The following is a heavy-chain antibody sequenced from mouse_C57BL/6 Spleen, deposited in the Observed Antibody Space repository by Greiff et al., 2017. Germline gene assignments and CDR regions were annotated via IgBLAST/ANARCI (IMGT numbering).Heavy chain of an antibody. CDR3: ARMGLGGSSYVDY. J-gene: IGHJ2*01. Sequence: QVQLQQPGAELVKPGASVKMSCKASGYTFTSYWITWVKQRPGQGLEWIGDIYPGSGSTNYNEKFKSKATLTVDTSANTAYMQLSSLTSEDSAVYYCARMGLGGSSYVDYWGQGTTLTVSS. V-gene: IGHV1-55*01. D-gene: IGHD1-1*01. CDR1: GYTFTSYW. CDR2: IYPGSGST.